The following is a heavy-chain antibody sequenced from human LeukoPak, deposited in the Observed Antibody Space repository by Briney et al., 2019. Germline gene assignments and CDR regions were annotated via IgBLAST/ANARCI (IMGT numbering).Heavy chain of an antibody. CDR3: AIEEMGNFEY. CDR1: GFTLSEAD. CDR2: INWNGGST. J-gene: IGHJ4*02. D-gene: IGHD5-24*01. V-gene: IGHV3-20*04. Sequence: PRGSLSPSRAPSGFTLSEADMGVVRQAPGKGLEWVSGINWNGGSTGYADSVKGRFTISRDNAKNSLYLQMSSLRAEDTALYYWAIEEMGNFEYWGAKTLVTVSS.